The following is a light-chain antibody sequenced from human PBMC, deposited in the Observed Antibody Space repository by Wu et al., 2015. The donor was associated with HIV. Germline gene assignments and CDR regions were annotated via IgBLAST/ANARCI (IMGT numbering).Light chain of an antibody. CDR2: AAS. J-gene: IGKJ4*01. CDR3: QQSYSTPLT. Sequence: DIQMTQSPSSVSASVGDTVTITCRASQDISSWLGWYQQKPGTAPKLLIYAASNLQSGVPSRFSGSGSGTDFTLTISSLQPEDFATYYCQQSYSTPLTFGGGTKVEIK. V-gene: IGKV1-39*01. CDR1: QDISSW.